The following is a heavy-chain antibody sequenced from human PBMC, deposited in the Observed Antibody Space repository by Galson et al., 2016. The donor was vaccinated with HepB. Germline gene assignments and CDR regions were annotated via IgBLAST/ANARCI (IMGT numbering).Heavy chain of an antibody. V-gene: IGHV3-74*01. Sequence: SLRLSCAASGFPFSSYMMHWVRQAPGKGLVWVTRINSDGSTTIYADSVKGRFTISRDNAKNTVYLQMNSLRAEDTAAYYCARLGRYTGWYSVYWGQGTLVTVSS. CDR3: ARLGRYTGWYSVY. CDR2: INSDGSTT. D-gene: IGHD3-16*02. CDR1: GFPFSSYM. J-gene: IGHJ4*02.